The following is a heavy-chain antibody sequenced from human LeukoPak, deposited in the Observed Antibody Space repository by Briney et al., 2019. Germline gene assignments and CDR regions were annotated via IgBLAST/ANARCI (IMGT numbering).Heavy chain of an antibody. CDR1: GFTFSDYY. V-gene: IGHV3-11*04. D-gene: IGHD4-17*01. Sequence: GGSLRLSCAASGFTFSDYYMSWIRQAPGKGLEWVSYISSSGSTIYYADSVKGRFTISRDNAKNSLYLQMNSLRAGDTAVYYCARDRLVTTFYYFYGMDVWGQGTTVTVSS. CDR3: ARDRLVTTFYYFYGMDV. CDR2: ISSSGSTI. J-gene: IGHJ6*02.